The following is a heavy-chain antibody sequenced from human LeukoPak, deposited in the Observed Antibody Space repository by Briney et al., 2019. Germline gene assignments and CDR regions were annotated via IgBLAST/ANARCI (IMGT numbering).Heavy chain of an antibody. J-gene: IGHJ4*02. D-gene: IGHD4-17*01. CDR3: AREATHDYGDSYSDY. CDR2: INPNSGGT. Sequence: ASVKVSCKASGYTFTGHYMHWVRQAPGQGLEWMGWINPNSGGTNYAQKFQGRVTMTRDTSISTAYMELSRLRSDDTAVYYCAREATHDYGDSYSDYWGQGTLVTVSS. CDR1: GYTFTGHY. V-gene: IGHV1-2*02.